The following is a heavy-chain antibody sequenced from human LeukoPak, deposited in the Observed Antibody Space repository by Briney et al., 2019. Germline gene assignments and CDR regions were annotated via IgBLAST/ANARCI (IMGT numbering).Heavy chain of an antibody. D-gene: IGHD5-24*01. CDR1: GFTFSAYW. Sequence: GGSLRLSCAAPGFTFSAYWMHWVRQAPGQGLVWVSRTDTEGTSTHYADSVKGRFTVSRDNAKNTVYLQMNSLRAEDTAVYYCARDSYNNVDYWGQGTLVTVSS. J-gene: IGHJ4*02. CDR3: ARDSYNNVDY. CDR2: TDTEGTST. V-gene: IGHV3-74*01.